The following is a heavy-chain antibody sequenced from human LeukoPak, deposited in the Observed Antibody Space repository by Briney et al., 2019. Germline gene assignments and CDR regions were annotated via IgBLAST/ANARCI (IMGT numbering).Heavy chain of an antibody. CDR2: ISYDGSNK. CDR1: GFTFSDFY. V-gene: IGHV3-30*18. D-gene: IGHD3-3*01. Sequence: GGSLRLSCAGSGFTFSDFYMSWIRQAPGKGLEWVAVISYDGSNKYYADSVKGRFTISRDNSKNTLYLQMNSLRAEDTAVYYCAKDPSPASRITIFGVFDYWGQGTLVTVSS. CDR3: AKDPSPASRITIFGVFDY. J-gene: IGHJ4*02.